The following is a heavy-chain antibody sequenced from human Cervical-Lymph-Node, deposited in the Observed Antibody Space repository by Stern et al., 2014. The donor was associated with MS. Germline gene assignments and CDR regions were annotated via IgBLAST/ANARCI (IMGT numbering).Heavy chain of an antibody. Sequence: VQLVESGAEVKKPGSSVKVTCKASGGNFSDFAITWVRQAPGQGLEWMGGIIPVFDTAHYAQHFRGRVTFTADKSTNTAYMELTSLTSDDTAVYYCAKDEPSHGTSGHPHFDVWGQGTMLTVSS. D-gene: IGHD2-8*01. CDR1: GGNFSDFA. J-gene: IGHJ3*01. V-gene: IGHV1-69*06. CDR2: IIPVFDTA. CDR3: AKDEPSHGTSGHPHFDV.